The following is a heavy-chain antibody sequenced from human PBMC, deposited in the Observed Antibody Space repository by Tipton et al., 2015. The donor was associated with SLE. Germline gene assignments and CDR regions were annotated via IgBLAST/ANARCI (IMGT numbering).Heavy chain of an antibody. J-gene: IGHJ4*02. Sequence: LRLSCTVSGGSISSGGYYWSWIRQHPGKGLEWIGYIYYSGSTYYNPSLKSRVTISVDTSKNQFSLKLSSVTAADTAVYYCARVEAVATTYFDYWGQGTLVTVSS. CDR2: IYYSGST. CDR1: GGSISSGGYY. V-gene: IGHV4-31*03. D-gene: IGHD5-12*01. CDR3: ARVEAVATTYFDY.